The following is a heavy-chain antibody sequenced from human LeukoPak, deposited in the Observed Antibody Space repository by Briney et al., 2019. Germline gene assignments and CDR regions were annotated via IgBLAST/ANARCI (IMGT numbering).Heavy chain of an antibody. V-gene: IGHV3-21*01. CDR3: ARLSSGYEDY. Sequence: GGSLRPSCAASGFTFSSYSMNWVRQAPGKGLEWVSSISSSSSYIYYADSVKGRFTISRDNAKNSLYLQMNSLRAEDTAVYYCARLSSGYEDYWGQGTLVTVSS. D-gene: IGHD5-12*01. J-gene: IGHJ4*02. CDR2: ISSSSSYI. CDR1: GFTFSSYS.